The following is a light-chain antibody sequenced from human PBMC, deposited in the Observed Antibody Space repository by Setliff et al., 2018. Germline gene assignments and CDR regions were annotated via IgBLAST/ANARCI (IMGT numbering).Light chain of an antibody. Sequence: QSVLTQPPSASGSPGQSLTISCTGTSRDIGAYNSVSWYQQHPGKAPKLLIYEVTKRPSGVPDRFSGSKSGNTASLTVSGLQADDEADYFCCSYAASYNPYVFGSGTKVPS. J-gene: IGLJ1*01. CDR1: SRDIGAYNS. CDR2: EVT. V-gene: IGLV2-8*01. CDR3: CSYAASYNPYV.